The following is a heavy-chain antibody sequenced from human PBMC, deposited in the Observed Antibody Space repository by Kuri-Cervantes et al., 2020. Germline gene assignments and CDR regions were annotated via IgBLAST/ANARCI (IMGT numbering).Heavy chain of an antibody. CDR1: GFTFSSYS. CDR2: ISSSSSYI. V-gene: IGHV3-21*01. CDR3: ALGDYYYGMDV. D-gene: IGHD3-16*01. Sequence: GESLKISCAASGFTFSSYSMNWVRQAPGKGLEWVSSISSSSSYIYYADSVKGQFTISRDNAKNSLYLQMNSLRAEDTAVYYCALGDYYYGMDVWGQGTTVTVSS. J-gene: IGHJ6*02.